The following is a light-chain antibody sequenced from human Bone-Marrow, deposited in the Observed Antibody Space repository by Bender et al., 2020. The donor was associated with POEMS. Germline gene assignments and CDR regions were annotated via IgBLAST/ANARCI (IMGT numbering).Light chain of an antibody. CDR3: AAWEDNLNGWV. J-gene: IGLJ3*02. CDR1: SSNIGTNP. CDR2: INN. V-gene: IGLV1-44*01. Sequence: QSVLISPPSASVTPGQRVTIPCSGSSSNIGTNPVNWYQQPPGTAPKLLILINNQRPSGVPDRFSGSKSVTSASLAISGLRSEDEADYYCAAWEDNLNGWVFGGGTKLTVL.